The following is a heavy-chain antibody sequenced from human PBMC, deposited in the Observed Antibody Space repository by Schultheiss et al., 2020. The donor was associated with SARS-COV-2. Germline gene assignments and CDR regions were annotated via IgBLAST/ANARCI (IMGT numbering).Heavy chain of an antibody. CDR2: INPNSGGT. Sequence: ASVKVSCKASGYTFTNYGISWVRQAPGQGLEWMGRINPNSGGTNYAQKFQGRVTMTRDTSISTAYMELSRLRSDDTAVYYCAREGGLRSIDYWGQGTLVTVSS. V-gene: IGHV1-2*06. CDR1: GYTFTNYG. CDR3: AREGGLRSIDY. J-gene: IGHJ4*02. D-gene: IGHD3/OR15-3a*01.